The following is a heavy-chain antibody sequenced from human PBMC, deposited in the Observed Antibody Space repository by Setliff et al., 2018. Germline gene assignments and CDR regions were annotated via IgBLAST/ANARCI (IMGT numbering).Heavy chain of an antibody. CDR1: GGSISSYY. V-gene: IGHV4-4*07. CDR2: IYICGSA. Sequence: PSETLSLTCTVSGGSISSYYWSWIRQPAGKGLEWSGHIYICGSANYNPSLKSRVPMSIDTSKNQFSLKLNSVTAADMAVYYCAREQWLDPPGYYYMDIWAKGTTGTVAS. D-gene: IGHD6-19*01. CDR3: AREQWLDPPGYYYMDI. J-gene: IGHJ6*03.